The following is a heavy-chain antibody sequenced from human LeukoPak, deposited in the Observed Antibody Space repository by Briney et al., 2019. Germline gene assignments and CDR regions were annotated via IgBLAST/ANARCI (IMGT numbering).Heavy chain of an antibody. J-gene: IGHJ3*02. CDR3: ARDRRVYYDSTSVDI. D-gene: IGHD3-22*01. V-gene: IGHV1-18*04. CDR2: ISAYNGNT. Sequence: ASVKVSCKASGYTFTSYYMHWVRQAPGQGLEWMGWISAYNGNTNYAQKLQGRVTMTTDTSTSTAYMELRSLRSDDTAVYYCARDRRVYYDSTSVDIWGQGTMVTVSS. CDR1: GYTFTSYY.